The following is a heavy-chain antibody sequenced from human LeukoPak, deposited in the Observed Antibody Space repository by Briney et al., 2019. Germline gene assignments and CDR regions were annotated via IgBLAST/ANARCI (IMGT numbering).Heavy chain of an antibody. V-gene: IGHV3-7*01. D-gene: IGHD3-10*01. CDR1: GFTFSSYW. J-gene: IGHJ4*02. CDR2: IKKDASEK. CDR3: VGGPGY. Sequence: GGSLRLSCAASGFTFSSYWMSWVRQAPGKGLEWVANIKKDASEKHYVDSVRGRFTISRDNAKNSLYVQMNSLRAEDTAVYYCVGGPGYWGQGTLVTVSS.